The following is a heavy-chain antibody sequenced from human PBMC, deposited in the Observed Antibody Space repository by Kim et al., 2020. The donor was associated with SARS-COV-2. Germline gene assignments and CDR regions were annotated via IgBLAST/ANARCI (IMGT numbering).Heavy chain of an antibody. Sequence: SETLSLTCTVSGGSISSYYWSWIRQPPGKGLEWIGYIYYSGSTNYNPSLKSRVTISVDTSKNQFSLKLSSVTAADTAVYYCARGHAGGDAAEGNWFDPWGQGTLVTVSS. J-gene: IGHJ5*02. CDR2: IYYSGST. CDR3: ARGHAGGDAAEGNWFDP. CDR1: GGSISSYY. V-gene: IGHV4-59*08. D-gene: IGHD2-21*02.